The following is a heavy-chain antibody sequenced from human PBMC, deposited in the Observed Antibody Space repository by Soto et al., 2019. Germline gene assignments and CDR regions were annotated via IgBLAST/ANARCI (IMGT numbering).Heavy chain of an antibody. J-gene: IGHJ3*02. D-gene: IGHD3-22*01. CDR3: AKDTDYHDSRGDAFDI. CDR1: GFSFSYYG. CDR2: ISYDGSNK. V-gene: IGHV3-30*18. Sequence: QVQLVESGGGVVQPGRSLRLSCAASGFSFSYYGIHWVRQAPGKGLEWVAAISYDGSNKYYADSVKGRSTISRDNSKNTLYLQMKSLRAEDTAVYYCAKDTDYHDSRGDAFDIWGQGTMVIVSS.